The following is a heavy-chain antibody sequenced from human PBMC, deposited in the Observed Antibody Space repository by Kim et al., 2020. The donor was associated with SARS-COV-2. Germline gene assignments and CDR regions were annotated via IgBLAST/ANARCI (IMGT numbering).Heavy chain of an antibody. D-gene: IGHD3-3*01. V-gene: IGHV3-64*01. CDR1: GFTFSSYA. CDR3: AGGGLLYRFDY. Sequence: GGSLRLSCAASGFTFSSYAMNWVRQAPGKGLEYVSAISSNGGSTYYANSVKGRFTISRDNSKNTLYLQMGSLRAEDMAVYYCAGGGLLYRFDYWGQGTLVTVSS. CDR2: ISSNGGST. J-gene: IGHJ4*02.